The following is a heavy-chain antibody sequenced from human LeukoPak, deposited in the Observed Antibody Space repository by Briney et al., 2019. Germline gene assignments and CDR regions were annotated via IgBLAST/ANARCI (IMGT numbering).Heavy chain of an antibody. V-gene: IGHV4-39*07. CDR2: IYYSGST. CDR1: GGSISSSSYY. J-gene: IGHJ4*02. CDR3: ASRVPPMGWELLPNY. Sequence: SETLSLTCTVSGGSISSSSYYWGWIRQPPEKGLEWIGSIYYSGSTYYNPSLKSRVTISVDTSKNQFSLKLSSVTAADTAVYYCASRVPPMGWELLPNYWGQGTLVTVSS. D-gene: IGHD1-26*01.